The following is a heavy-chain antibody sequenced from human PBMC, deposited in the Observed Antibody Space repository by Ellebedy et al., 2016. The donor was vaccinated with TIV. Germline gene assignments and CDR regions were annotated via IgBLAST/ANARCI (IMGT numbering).Heavy chain of an antibody. Sequence: DSVKGRFTISRDNSKKTLYLQMNRLRPEDTAVYNCARVYDSYYFDYWGQGTLVTVSS. V-gene: IGHV3-30*01. J-gene: IGHJ4*02. D-gene: IGHD3-3*01. CDR3: ARVYDSYYFDY.